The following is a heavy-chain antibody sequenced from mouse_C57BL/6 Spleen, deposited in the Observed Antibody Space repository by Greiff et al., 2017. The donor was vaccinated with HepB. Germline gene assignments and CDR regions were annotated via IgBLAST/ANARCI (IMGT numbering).Heavy chain of an antibody. CDR3: ARQDSNYAWFAY. CDR2: ISGGGGNT. Sequence: EVQLVESGGGLVKPGGSLKLSCAASGFTFSSYTMSWVRQTPEKRLEWVATISGGGGNTYYPDSVKGRFTISRDNTKNTLYLQMSSLRSEDTALYYCARQDSNYAWFAYWGQGTLVNVSA. CDR1: GFTFSSYT. D-gene: IGHD2-5*01. J-gene: IGHJ3*01. V-gene: IGHV5-9*01.